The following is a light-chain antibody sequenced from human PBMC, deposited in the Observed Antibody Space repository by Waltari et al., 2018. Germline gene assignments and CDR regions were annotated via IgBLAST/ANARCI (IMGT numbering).Light chain of an antibody. V-gene: IGKV3-20*01. J-gene: IGKJ1*01. CDR1: QSVSRS. Sequence: EIVFTQSPGTLSLSPGAGATLSCRASQSVSRSLAWYQQKPGQAPRLLIYDASTRATGIPDRFSGSGSGTDFSLTISRLEPEDFAVYYCQKYVSLPATFGQGTTVEIK. CDR3: QKYVSLPAT. CDR2: DAS.